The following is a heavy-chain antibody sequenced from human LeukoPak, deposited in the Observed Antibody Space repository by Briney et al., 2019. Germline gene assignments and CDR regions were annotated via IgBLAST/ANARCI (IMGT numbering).Heavy chain of an antibody. J-gene: IGHJ4*02. CDR1: GGSISSYY. V-gene: IGHV4-59*01. CDR2: IYYNGSS. Sequence: SETLSLTCTVSGGSISSYYWSWIRQPPGKGLEWIGNIYYNGSSNYNPSLKSRVTISVDTPKNQFSLKLSSLTAADTAVYYCARHESFRSSWNYWGQGALVTVSS. CDR3: ARHESFRSSWNY. D-gene: IGHD6-13*01.